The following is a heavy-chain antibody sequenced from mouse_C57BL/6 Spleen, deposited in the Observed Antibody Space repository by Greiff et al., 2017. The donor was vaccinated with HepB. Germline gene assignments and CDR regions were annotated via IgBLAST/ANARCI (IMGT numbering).Heavy chain of an antibody. Sequence: QVTLKESGPGILQSSQTLSLTCSFSGFSLSTSGMGVSWIRQPSGKGLEWLAHIYWDDDKRYNPSLKSRLTIAKDTSRNQVFLKIPSVDTADTATYYCARSWYYGSSYRYWYFDVWGTGTTVTVSS. J-gene: IGHJ1*03. D-gene: IGHD1-1*01. CDR3: ARSWYYGSSYRYWYFDV. V-gene: IGHV8-12*01. CDR2: IYWDDDK. CDR1: GFSLSTSGMG.